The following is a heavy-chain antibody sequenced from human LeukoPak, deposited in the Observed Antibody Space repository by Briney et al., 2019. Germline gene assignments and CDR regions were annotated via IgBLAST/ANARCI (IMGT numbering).Heavy chain of an antibody. Sequence: PGGSLRLSCAASGFTLSDYYMSWIRQAPGKGLEWVSYISSSGSTIYYADSVKGRFTISRDNAKNSLYLQMNSLRAEDTAVYYCARVIPAAPGYYYGMDVWGQGTTVTVSS. J-gene: IGHJ6*02. CDR1: GFTLSDYY. V-gene: IGHV3-11*01. CDR3: ARVIPAAPGYYYGMDV. D-gene: IGHD2-2*01. CDR2: ISSSGSTI.